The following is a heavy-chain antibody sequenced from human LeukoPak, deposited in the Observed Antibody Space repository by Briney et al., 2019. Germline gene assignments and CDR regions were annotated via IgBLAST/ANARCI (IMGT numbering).Heavy chain of an antibody. Sequence: SETLSLTCTVSGGSISSSSYYWGWIRQPPGKGLEWIGSIYYSGSTYYNPSLKSRVTISVDTSKNQFSLKLSSVTAADTAVYYCARHVRGSSGSYGSIPFDYWGQGTLVTVSS. J-gene: IGHJ4*02. CDR3: ARHVRGSSGSYGSIPFDY. V-gene: IGHV4-39*01. CDR2: IYYSGST. D-gene: IGHD3-10*01. CDR1: GGSISSSSYY.